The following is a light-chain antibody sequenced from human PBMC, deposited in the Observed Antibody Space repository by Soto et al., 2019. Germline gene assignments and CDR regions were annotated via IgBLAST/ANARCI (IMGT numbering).Light chain of an antibody. CDR1: SSDVGSYNL. V-gene: IGLV2-23*02. CDR3: CSYAXSSTHV. CDR2: EVS. J-gene: IGLJ1*01. Sequence: QSALTQPASVSGSPGQSITISCTGTSSDVGSYNLVSWYQQHPGKAPKLMIYEVSKRPSGVSNRFPGSKSGNTASLTISGLQAEDETDCYCCSYAXSSTHVFGTGTKVTDL.